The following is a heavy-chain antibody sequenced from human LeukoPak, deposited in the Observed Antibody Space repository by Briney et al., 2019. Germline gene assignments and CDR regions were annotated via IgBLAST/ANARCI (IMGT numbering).Heavy chain of an antibody. CDR2: ISGGGGST. CDR1: GFTFSDYA. D-gene: IGHD2-2*01. Sequence: GGSLRLSCAASGFTFSDYAMSWVRQAPGKGLEWVSSISGGGGSTYYADSVKGRFTLSRDNSKNTLYLQMNSLRVDGTAVYYCAKKGCTGTTCYLNSWGQGTLLTVSS. J-gene: IGHJ4*02. CDR3: AKKGCTGTTCYLNS. V-gene: IGHV3-23*01.